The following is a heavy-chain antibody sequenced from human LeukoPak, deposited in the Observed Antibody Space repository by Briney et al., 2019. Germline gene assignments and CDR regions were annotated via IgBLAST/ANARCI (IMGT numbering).Heavy chain of an antibody. J-gene: IGHJ6*03. Sequence: SVKVSCKASGGTFSSYAISWVRQAPGQGLEWMGGIIPIFGTANYAQKFQGRVTITTDESTSTAYMELSSLRSEDTAVYYCASIEAAGYYYYYMDVWGKGTTVTVSS. D-gene: IGHD6-13*01. V-gene: IGHV1-69*05. CDR1: GGTFSSYA. CDR3: ASIEAAGYYYYYMDV. CDR2: IIPIFGTA.